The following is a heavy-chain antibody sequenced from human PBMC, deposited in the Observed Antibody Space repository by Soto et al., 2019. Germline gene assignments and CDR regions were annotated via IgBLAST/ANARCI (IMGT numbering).Heavy chain of an antibody. CDR3: AIEVGGLTTRKLFDY. CDR2: IYYSGST. Sequence: SETLSLTCTVSGGSISSGDYYWSWIRQPPGKGLEWIGYIYYSGSTYYNPSLKSRVTISVDTSKNQFSLKLSSVTAADTAVYYCAIEVGGLTTRKLFDYWGQGTLVTVSS. V-gene: IGHV4-30-4*01. CDR1: GGSISSGDYY. J-gene: IGHJ4*02. D-gene: IGHD3-9*01.